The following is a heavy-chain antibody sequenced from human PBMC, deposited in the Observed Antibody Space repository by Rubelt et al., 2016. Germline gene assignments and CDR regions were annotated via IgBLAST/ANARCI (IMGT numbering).Heavy chain of an antibody. D-gene: IGHD5-24*01. Sequence: GGGLVKPGGSLRLSCAASGFTFSDYYMSWIRQAPGMGLEWVAYISDSGTFTKYADSVKGRFAIPRDNVKNSLYLQMSGLRAEETAGYYCARGDGHTPTFDYWGQGTLVTVSS. J-gene: IGHJ4*02. CDR1: GFTFSDYY. V-gene: IGHV3-11*05. CDR3: ARGDGHTPTFDY. CDR2: ISDSGTFT.